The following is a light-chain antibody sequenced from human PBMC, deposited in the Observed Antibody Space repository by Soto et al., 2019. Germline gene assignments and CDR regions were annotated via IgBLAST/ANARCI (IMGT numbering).Light chain of an antibody. V-gene: IGKV3-11*01. CDR3: QHRGRWPRT. J-gene: IGKJ2*01. CDR1: QSVNDY. Sequence: EIVLTQSPATLSLSPGERATLSCRASQSVNDYLAWYQQKPGQAPRLLIYGASNRATGIPVRFSGSGSGTDFTLAISSLEPEAFAVYYCQHRGRWPRTFGQGTKLEIK. CDR2: GAS.